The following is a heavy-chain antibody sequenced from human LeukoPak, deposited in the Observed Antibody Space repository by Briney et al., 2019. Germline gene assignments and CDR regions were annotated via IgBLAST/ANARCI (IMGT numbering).Heavy chain of an antibody. CDR3: ARRRYSGSSQHFDY. Sequence: GGTLRLSCAASGFTFSSYWMSWVREARGKGLEWVANIKQDGSEKYYVDSVKGRFTISRDNAKNSLYLQMNSLRAEDTAVYYCARRRYSGSSQHFDYWGQGTLVTVSS. D-gene: IGHD1-26*01. J-gene: IGHJ4*02. V-gene: IGHV3-7*01. CDR2: IKQDGSEK. CDR1: GFTFSSYW.